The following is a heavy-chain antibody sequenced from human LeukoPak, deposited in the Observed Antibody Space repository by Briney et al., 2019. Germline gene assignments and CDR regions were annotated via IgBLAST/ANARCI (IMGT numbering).Heavy chain of an antibody. CDR1: GGSISSGGYY. V-gene: IGHV4-31*03. CDR3: ARSDGYCSSTSCYTGKTFDY. CDR2: IYYSGST. Sequence: PSQTLSLACIVAGGSISSGGYYWSWILQHPVKGLEWIGYIYYSGSTYYNPSLKSRVNISVDTSKNQFSLKLNSVTAADTAVKYRARSDGYCSSTSCYTGKTFDYWGQGTLVTVSS. J-gene: IGHJ4*02. D-gene: IGHD2-2*02.